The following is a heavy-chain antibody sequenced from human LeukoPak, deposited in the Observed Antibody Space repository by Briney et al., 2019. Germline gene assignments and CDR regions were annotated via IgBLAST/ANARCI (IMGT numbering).Heavy chain of an antibody. CDR1: GGSVSSGSYY. CDR2: IYYSGST. Sequence: SETLSLTCTVSGGSVSSGSYYWRWIRQPPGKGLEWIGYIYYSGSTNYNPSLKSRVTISVDTSKNQFSLKLSSVTAADTAVYYCARSKTAFDIWGQGTMVTVSS. J-gene: IGHJ3*02. CDR3: ARSKTAFDI. V-gene: IGHV4-61*01.